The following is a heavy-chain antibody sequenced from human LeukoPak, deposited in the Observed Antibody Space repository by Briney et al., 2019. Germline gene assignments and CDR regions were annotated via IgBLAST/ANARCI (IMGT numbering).Heavy chain of an antibody. D-gene: IGHD1-26*01. CDR1: GFTFSSYW. Sequence: PGGSLRLSCAASGFTFSSYWMSWVRQAPGKGLEWVANIKQDGSEKYYVDSVKGRFTISRDNAKNSLYLQMNSLRAEDTAVYYCARMSGSYDDAFDIWGQGTMVTVSS. CDR3: ARMSGSYDDAFDI. J-gene: IGHJ3*02. V-gene: IGHV3-7*01. CDR2: IKQDGSEK.